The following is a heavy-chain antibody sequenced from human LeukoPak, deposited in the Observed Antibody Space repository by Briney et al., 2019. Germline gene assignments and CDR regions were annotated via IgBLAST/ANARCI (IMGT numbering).Heavy chain of an antibody. D-gene: IGHD6-13*01. CDR2: ISSSSSYK. V-gene: IGHV3-21*01. J-gene: IGHJ5*02. Sequence: PGGSLRLSCAASGFTFSSNSMNWVRPAPGKGLEWVSSISSSSSYKDYADSVKDRFTISRDNAKNSLYMKMNSLRAEDTAVYYCARDLSSWFARGGANWFDPWGQGTLVTVSS. CDR1: GFTFSSNS. CDR3: ARDLSSWFARGGANWFDP.